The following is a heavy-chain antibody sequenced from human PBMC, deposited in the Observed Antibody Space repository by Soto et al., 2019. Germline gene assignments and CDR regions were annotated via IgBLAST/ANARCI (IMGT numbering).Heavy chain of an antibody. Sequence: VQLLESGGGLVQPGGSLRLSCEASGFTFSNYAMAWVRQTPGEGPEWVSTIGGGDDIFYAESVQGRFIISRDASRSTLHLQMDNLTVEHTAIYFCAKDSISYNGIYDAFDVWGQVTVVTVSS. J-gene: IGHJ3*01. CDR1: GFTFSNYA. CDR2: IGGGDDI. D-gene: IGHD3-3*02. CDR3: AKDSISYNGIYDAFDV. V-gene: IGHV3-23*01.